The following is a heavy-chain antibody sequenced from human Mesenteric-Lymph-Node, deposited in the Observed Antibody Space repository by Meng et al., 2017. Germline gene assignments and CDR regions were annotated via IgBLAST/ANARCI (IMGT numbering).Heavy chain of an antibody. CDR2: ISAYNGNT. D-gene: IGHD3-3*01. Sequence: QVQLLQSGAEVKKPGAPVMVSCMSSGYTFTSYGISWVRQAPGQGLEWMGWISAYNGNTNYAQKLQGRVTMTTETSTSTAYMELRSLRSDDTAVYYCARGGPNDFWSGYLDYWGQGTLVTISS. CDR1: GYTFTSYG. CDR3: ARGGPNDFWSGYLDY. J-gene: IGHJ4*02. V-gene: IGHV1-18*01.